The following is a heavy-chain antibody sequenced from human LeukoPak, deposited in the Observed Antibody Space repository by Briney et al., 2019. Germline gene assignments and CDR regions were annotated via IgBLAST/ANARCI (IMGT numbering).Heavy chain of an antibody. CDR3: AKSRSAYPRVDGFDM. V-gene: IGHV3-23*01. CDR1: GFTFSTYA. D-gene: IGHD3-3*01. J-gene: IGHJ3*02. CDR2: ISGSGGTT. Sequence: GGSLRLSCAASGFTFSTYAMSWVRQAPGKGLKWVSAISGSGGTTYNADSVKGRFTISRDNSKSTLYLQMNSLRAEDTALYYCAKSRSAYPRVDGFDMWGQGTMVTVSS.